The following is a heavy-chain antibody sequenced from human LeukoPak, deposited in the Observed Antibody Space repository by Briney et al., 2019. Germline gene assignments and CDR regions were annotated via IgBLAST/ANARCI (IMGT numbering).Heavy chain of an antibody. J-gene: IGHJ6*03. Sequence: GASVKVSCKASGGTFSSYAISWVRQAPGQGLGWMGGIIPIFGTANYAQKFQGRVTITTDESTSTAYMELSSLRSEDTAVYYCAREYCSSTSCYFDEYYMDVWGKGTTVTVSS. V-gene: IGHV1-69*05. CDR1: GGTFSSYA. D-gene: IGHD2-2*01. CDR3: AREYCSSTSCYFDEYYMDV. CDR2: IIPIFGTA.